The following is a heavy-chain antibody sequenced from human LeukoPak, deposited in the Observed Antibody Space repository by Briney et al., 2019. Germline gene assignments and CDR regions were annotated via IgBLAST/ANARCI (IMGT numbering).Heavy chain of an antibody. D-gene: IGHD3-16*02. CDR2: LSGSAGGS. CDR3: AKRGVVVRVFLVGFHKEAYYFDS. V-gene: IGHV3-23*01. Sequence: GGSLRLSCGVSGITLSNYGMTWVRQAPGKGLEWVAGLSGSAGGSNYADSVKGRFTISRDNSKNTLFLQMDRLRAEDTAVYFCAKRGVVVRVFLVGFHKEAYYFDSWGQGALVTVSS. CDR1: GITLSNYG. J-gene: IGHJ4*02.